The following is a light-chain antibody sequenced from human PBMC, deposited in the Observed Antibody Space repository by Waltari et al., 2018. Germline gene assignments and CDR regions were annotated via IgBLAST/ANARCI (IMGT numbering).Light chain of an antibody. CDR2: GAL. Sequence: IVLTQSPGTLSLSPGEKAILSCSARQSLKVAYVAWYQQRSGQAPRLLIYGALYRAADIPDRFSGSGSGTDFTLTITRLEPEDFAVYYCQQYDTSPGTFGQGTKLEMK. CDR1: QSLKVAY. J-gene: IGKJ2*01. CDR3: QQYDTSPGT. V-gene: IGKV3-20*01.